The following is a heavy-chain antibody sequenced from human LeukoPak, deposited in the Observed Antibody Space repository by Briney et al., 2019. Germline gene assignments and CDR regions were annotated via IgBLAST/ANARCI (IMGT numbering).Heavy chain of an antibody. CDR2: IYSGGST. V-gene: IGHV3-53*01. J-gene: IGHJ4*02. CDR1: GFTVSSNY. D-gene: IGHD5-24*01. CDR3: ARVVEMATIYFDY. Sequence: GGSLRLSCAASGFTVSSNYMSWVRQAPGKGLEWVSVIYSGGSTYYADSVKGRFTISRDNSENTLYLQMNSLRAEDTAVYYCARVVEMATIYFDYWGQGTLVTVSS.